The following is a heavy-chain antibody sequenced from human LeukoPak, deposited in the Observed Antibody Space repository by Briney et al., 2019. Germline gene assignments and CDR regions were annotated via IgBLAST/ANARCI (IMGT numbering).Heavy chain of an antibody. CDR2: IYYSGST. CDR1: GGSISSGDYY. D-gene: IGHD4-17*01. Sequence: SQTLSLTCTVSGGSISSGDYYWSWIRQPPGKGLEWIGYIYYSGSTYYSPSLKSRVTISVDTSKNQFSLKLSSVTAADTAVYYCARGIPDYGDYYFDYWGQGTLVTVSS. J-gene: IGHJ4*02. V-gene: IGHV4-30-4*01. CDR3: ARGIPDYGDYYFDY.